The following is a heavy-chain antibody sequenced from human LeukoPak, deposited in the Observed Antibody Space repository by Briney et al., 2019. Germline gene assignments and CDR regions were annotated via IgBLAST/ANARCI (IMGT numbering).Heavy chain of an antibody. V-gene: IGHV4-34*01. J-gene: IGHJ4*02. CDR3: ARDQYDSSGYYSY. D-gene: IGHD3-22*01. CDR1: GGSFSGYY. Sequence: SETLSLTCAVYGGSFSGYYWSWIRQPPGKGLEWIGEINHSGSTNYNPYLKSGVTISVDTSKNQFSLKLSSVTAADTAVYYCARDQYDSSGYYSYWGPGTLVTVSS. CDR2: INHSGST.